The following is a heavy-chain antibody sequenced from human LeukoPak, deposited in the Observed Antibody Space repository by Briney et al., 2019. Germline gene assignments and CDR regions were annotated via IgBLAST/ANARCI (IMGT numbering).Heavy chain of an antibody. V-gene: IGHV3-30*18. J-gene: IGHJ4*02. Sequence: GGSLRLSCAASGFTFSSYGMHWVRQAPGKGLYWVAVISYDGSNKYYADSVKGRFTISRDNSKNTLYLQMNSLRDEDTAVYYCAKDGGAVAGDFDYWGQGTMVTVSS. CDR3: AKDGGAVAGDFDY. D-gene: IGHD6-19*01. CDR2: ISYDGSNK. CDR1: GFTFSSYG.